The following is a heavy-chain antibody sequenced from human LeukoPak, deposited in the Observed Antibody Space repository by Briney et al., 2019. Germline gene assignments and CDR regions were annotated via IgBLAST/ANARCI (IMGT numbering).Heavy chain of an antibody. D-gene: IGHD7-27*01. Sequence: ASETLSLTCTVSGGSISSSSYYWGWNRQPPGKGLEWIGSIYYSGSTYYNPSLKSRVTISVDTSKNQFSLKLSSVTAADTAVYYCARDTFTGDEDFDYWGQGTLVTVSS. CDR3: ARDTFTGDEDFDY. CDR1: GGSISSSSYY. V-gene: IGHV4-39*07. J-gene: IGHJ4*02. CDR2: IYYSGST.